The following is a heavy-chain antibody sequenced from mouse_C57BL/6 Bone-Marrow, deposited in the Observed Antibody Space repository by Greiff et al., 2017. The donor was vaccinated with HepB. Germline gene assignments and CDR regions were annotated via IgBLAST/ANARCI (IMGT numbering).Heavy chain of an antibody. J-gene: IGHJ2*01. D-gene: IGHD2-1*01. Sequence: VQLQQPGAELVRPGSSVKLSCKASGYTFTSYWMHWVKQRPIQGLEWIGNIDPSDSETHYNQKFKDKATLTVDKSSSTAYMQLSSLTSEDSAVYYCAREGGNYVGDYFDDWGQGTTLTVSS. CDR2: IDPSDSET. V-gene: IGHV1-52*01. CDR1: GYTFTSYW. CDR3: AREGGNYVGDYFDD.